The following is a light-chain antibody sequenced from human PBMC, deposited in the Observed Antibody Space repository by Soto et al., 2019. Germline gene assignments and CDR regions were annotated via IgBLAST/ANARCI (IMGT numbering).Light chain of an antibody. Sequence: DIHMTQSPSSLSGSVLDIGARTVLASQSISSYLNWYQQKPGKAPKLLIYAASSLQSGVPSRFSGSGSGTDFTLTISSLQPEDVATYYCQKYNSAPLTFGGGTKVDIK. J-gene: IGKJ4*01. CDR1: QSISSY. CDR3: QKYNSAPLT. CDR2: AAS. V-gene: IGKV1-39*01.